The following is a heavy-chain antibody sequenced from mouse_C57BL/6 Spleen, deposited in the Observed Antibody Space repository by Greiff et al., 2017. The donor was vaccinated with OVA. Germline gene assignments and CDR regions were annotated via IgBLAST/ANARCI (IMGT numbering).Heavy chain of an antibody. CDR1: GYTFTSYW. V-gene: IGHV1-74*01. CDR3: AIGEIITTVVATDFDY. J-gene: IGHJ2*01. Sequence: QVQLQQPGDELVKPGASVKVSCKASGYTFTSYWMHWVKQRPGQGLEWIGRIHPSDSDTNYNQKFKGKATLTVDKSSSTAYMQLSSLTSEDSAVYYCAIGEIITTVVATDFDYWGQGTTLTVSS. CDR2: IHPSDSDT. D-gene: IGHD1-1*01.